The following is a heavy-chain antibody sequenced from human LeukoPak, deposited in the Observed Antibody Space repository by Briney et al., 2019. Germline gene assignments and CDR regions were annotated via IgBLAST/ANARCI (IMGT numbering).Heavy chain of an antibody. Sequence: GGSLRLSCTVSGFTVSSNSMSWVRQAPGKGLEWVSFIYSGTTHYSDSVKGRFAISRDNSKNTLYLQMNSLRAEDTAVYYCARRAGAYSHPYDYWGQGTLVTVSS. CDR2: IYSGTT. V-gene: IGHV3-53*01. D-gene: IGHD4/OR15-4a*01. CDR1: GFTVSSNS. CDR3: ARRAGAYSHPYDY. J-gene: IGHJ4*02.